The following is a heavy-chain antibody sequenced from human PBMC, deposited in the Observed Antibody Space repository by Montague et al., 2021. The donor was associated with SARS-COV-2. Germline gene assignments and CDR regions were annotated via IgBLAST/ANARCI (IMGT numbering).Heavy chain of an antibody. V-gene: IGHV4-39*01. J-gene: IGHJ4*02. CDR1: GDSVSSSDHY. CDR3: ARRRLREDYFDF. D-gene: IGHD4-17*01. CDR2: VYYSGYT. Sequence: SETLSLTCTVSGDSVSSSDHYWGWIRQPPGKGLEWLGIVYYSGYTYYNRSFKGRVTISIDASKNQFSLKLNSLTATDTAIYHCARRRLREDYFDFWGQGTLLTVSS.